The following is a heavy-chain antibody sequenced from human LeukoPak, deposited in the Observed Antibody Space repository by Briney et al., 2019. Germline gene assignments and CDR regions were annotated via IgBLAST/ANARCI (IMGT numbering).Heavy chain of an antibody. D-gene: IGHD3-10*01. CDR1: GYTFTSYY. V-gene: IGHV1-46*01. CDR2: INPSGGST. Sequence: ASVKVSCKASGYTFTSYYMHWVRQAPGQGLEWMGIINPSGGSTSYAQKFQGRVTMTRDTSTSTVYMELSSLRSEDTAVYYCARDLSTIRYGSRKGYFDYWGQGILVTVSS. CDR3: ARDLSTIRYGSRKGYFDY. J-gene: IGHJ4*02.